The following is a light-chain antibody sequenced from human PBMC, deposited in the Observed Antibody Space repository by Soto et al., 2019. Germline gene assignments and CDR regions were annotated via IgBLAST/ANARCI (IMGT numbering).Light chain of an antibody. V-gene: IGKV3-15*01. CDR3: QQYNNWPPLT. CDR2: DAS. J-gene: IGKJ4*01. Sequence: EVVMTQSPVTLSVSPGERATLSCRASQSVRSNLAWYQQKPGQAPRLLIYDASTRASGIPARFSAGGSGTEFTLTVSSLQSEDFAVYYCQQYNNWPPLTFGGGTKVEIK. CDR1: QSVRSN.